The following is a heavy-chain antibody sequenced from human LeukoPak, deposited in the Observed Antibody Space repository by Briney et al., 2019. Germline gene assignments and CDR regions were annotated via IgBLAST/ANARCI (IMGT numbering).Heavy chain of an antibody. V-gene: IGHV3-30-3*01. Sequence: PGGSLRLSCAASGFTFSSYAMHWVRQAPGKGLEWVAVISYDGSNKYYAESVKGRFTISRDNSKNTLYLQMNSLRGEDTAVYYCARVSGWYWVTSAFDIWGQGTMVTVSS. CDR1: GFTFSSYA. CDR3: ARVSGWYWVTSAFDI. J-gene: IGHJ3*02. CDR2: ISYDGSNK. D-gene: IGHD6-19*01.